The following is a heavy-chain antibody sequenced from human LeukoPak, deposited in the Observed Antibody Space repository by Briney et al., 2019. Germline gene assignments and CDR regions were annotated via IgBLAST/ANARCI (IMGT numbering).Heavy chain of an antibody. D-gene: IGHD6-19*01. CDR1: GYSFTCYW. Sequence: GESLKISCKGSGYSFTCYWIGWVRQMPGKGLEWMGIIYPGDSDTRYSPSFQGQVTISADKSISTAYLQWSSLRASDTAMYYCARQVDSSGSDYWGQGTLVTVSS. V-gene: IGHV5-51*01. J-gene: IGHJ4*02. CDR2: IYPGDSDT. CDR3: ARQVDSSGSDY.